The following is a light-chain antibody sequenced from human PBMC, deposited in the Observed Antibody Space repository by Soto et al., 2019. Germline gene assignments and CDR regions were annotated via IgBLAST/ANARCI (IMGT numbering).Light chain of an antibody. CDR2: AAS. J-gene: IGKJ3*01. V-gene: IGKV1-9*01. CDR3: QQLNSYPRT. Sequence: IQLTQSPSSLSASVGDRVTITCRASQDISSYLAWYQQKPGKAPKLLIYAASTSQSGVPSRFSGSGSGTDFTLTISSLQPEDFATYYCQQLNSYPRTFGPGTKVDSK. CDR1: QDISSY.